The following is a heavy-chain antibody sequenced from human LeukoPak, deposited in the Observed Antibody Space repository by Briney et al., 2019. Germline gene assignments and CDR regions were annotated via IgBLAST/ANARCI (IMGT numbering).Heavy chain of an antibody. CDR1: GYTFTSCG. D-gene: IGHD6-19*01. Sequence: ASVKVSCKASGYTFTSCGISWVRQAPGQGLEWMGWISAYNGNTNYAQKLQGRVTMTTDTSTSTAYMELRSLRSDDTAVYYCARDSIAVYYMDVWGKGTTVTVSS. CDR3: ARDSIAVYYMDV. J-gene: IGHJ6*03. CDR2: ISAYNGNT. V-gene: IGHV1-18*01.